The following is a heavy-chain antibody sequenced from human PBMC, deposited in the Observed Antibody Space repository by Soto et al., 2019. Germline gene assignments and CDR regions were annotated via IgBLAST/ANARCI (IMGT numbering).Heavy chain of an antibody. CDR2: ISAYNGNT. J-gene: IGHJ5*02. V-gene: IGHV1-18*01. D-gene: IGHD3-10*01. CDR3: ARVVLWFGELTHKQKNWFDP. Sequence: ASVKVSCKASGYTFTSYGISWVRQAPGQGLEWMGWISAYNGNTNYAQKLQGRVTMTTDTSTSTAYMELRSLRSDDTAVYYCARVVLWFGELTHKQKNWFDPCGQGTLVTVSS. CDR1: GYTFTSYG.